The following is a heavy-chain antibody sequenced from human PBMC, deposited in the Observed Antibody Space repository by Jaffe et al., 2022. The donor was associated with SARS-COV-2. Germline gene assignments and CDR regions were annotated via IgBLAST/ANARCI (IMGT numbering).Heavy chain of an antibody. D-gene: IGHD6-13*01. J-gene: IGHJ3*02. Sequence: EVQLVESGGGLVQPGRSLRLSCAASGFTFDDYAMHWVRQAPGKGLEWVSGISWNSGSIGYADSVKGRFTISRDNAKNSLYLQMNSLRAEDTALYYCAKATGYSSSGGAFDIWGQGTMVTVSS. CDR2: ISWNSGSI. CDR1: GFTFDDYA. V-gene: IGHV3-9*01. CDR3: AKATGYSSSGGAFDI.